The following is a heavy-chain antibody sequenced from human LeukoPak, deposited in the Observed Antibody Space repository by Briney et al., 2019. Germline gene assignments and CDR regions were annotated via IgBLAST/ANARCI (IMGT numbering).Heavy chain of an antibody. CDR2: ISSSSSYI. CDR1: GFTFSSYS. CDR3: ARVALPRAFDI. J-gene: IGHJ3*02. V-gene: IGHV3-21*01. Sequence: GGSLRLSCAASGFTFSSYSMNWVRQAPGKGLEWVSSISSSSSYIYYADSVKGRFTIPRDNAKNSLYLQMNSLRAEDTAVYYCARVALPRAFDIWGQGTMVTVSS.